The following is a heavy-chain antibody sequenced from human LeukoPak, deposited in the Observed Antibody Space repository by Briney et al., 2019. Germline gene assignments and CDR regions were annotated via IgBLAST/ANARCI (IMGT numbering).Heavy chain of an antibody. J-gene: IGHJ4*02. CDR1: GFTFSNYD. CDR2: TYYHGSNS. V-gene: IGHV3-30*02. CDR3: AKDAVGVSDY. D-gene: IGHD1-26*01. Sequence: PGGSLRLSCAASGFTFSNYDMHWVRQAPGKELEWVASTYYHGSNSLYADSVKGRFTISRDNSKNTLYLQMNNLRTEDTAVYYCAKDAVGVSDYWGQGTLVTVSS.